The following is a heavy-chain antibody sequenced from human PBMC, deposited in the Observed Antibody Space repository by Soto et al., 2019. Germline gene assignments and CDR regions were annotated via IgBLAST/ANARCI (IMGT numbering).Heavy chain of an antibody. CDR2: ISYDGSNK. CDR1: GFTFSSYA. J-gene: IGHJ4*02. V-gene: IGHV3-30*14. CDR3: ARFRFYFDY. Sequence: PGGSLRLSCAASGFTFSSYAMHWVRQAPGKGLEWVAVISYDGSNKYYADSVKGRFTISRDNSKNTLYLQMNSLRAEDTAVYYCARFRFYFDYWGQGTLDTVSS.